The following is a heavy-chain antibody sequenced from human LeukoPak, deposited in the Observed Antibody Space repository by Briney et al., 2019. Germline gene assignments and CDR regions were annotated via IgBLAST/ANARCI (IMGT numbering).Heavy chain of an antibody. CDR3: ARTWRGSYSSSSEGSGWDFDY. D-gene: IGHD6-6*01. Sequence: ASVKVSCKASGYTFTGYYMHWVRQAPGQGLEWMGWINPNSGGTNYAQKFQGRVTMTRDTSISTAYMELSRLRSDDTAVYYCARTWRGSYSSSSEGSGWDFDYWGQGTLVTVSS. J-gene: IGHJ4*02. CDR2: INPNSGGT. V-gene: IGHV1-2*02. CDR1: GYTFTGYY.